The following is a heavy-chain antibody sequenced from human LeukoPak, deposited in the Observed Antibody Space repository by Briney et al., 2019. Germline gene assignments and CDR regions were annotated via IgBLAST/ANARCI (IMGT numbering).Heavy chain of an antibody. J-gene: IGHJ5*02. CDR2: IYYSGST. D-gene: IGHD1-14*01. CDR3: ARQDRRWFDP. V-gene: IGHV4-59*08. CDR1: GGSISSYY. Sequence: SETLSLTCTVSGGSISSYYWSWIRQPPGTGLEWIGYIYYSGSTNYTPSLKSRVTISVDTSKNQSSLKLSSVTAADTAVYYCARQDRRWFDPWGQGTLVTVSS.